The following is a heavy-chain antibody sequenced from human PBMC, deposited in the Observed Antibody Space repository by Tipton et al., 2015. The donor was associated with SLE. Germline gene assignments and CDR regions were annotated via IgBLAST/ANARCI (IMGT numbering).Heavy chain of an antibody. CDR3: ARFASGRYPEGY. J-gene: IGHJ4*02. D-gene: IGHD1-26*01. V-gene: IGHV3-21*06. CDR1: GFTLSGYT. Sequence: GSLRLSCATSGFTLSGYTMNWVRQAPGKGLEWVSSISSSSSHIYEADSVKGRFTISRDNAKNSLYLQMNSLRAEDTAVYYCARFASGRYPEGYWGQGTLVSVSS. CDR2: ISSSSSHI.